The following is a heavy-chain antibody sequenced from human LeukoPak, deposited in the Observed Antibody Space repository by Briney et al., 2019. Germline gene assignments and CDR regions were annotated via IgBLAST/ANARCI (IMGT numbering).Heavy chain of an antibody. J-gene: IGHJ4*02. Sequence: GGSLQLSCAASGFPFSSYGMHWVRQAPGKGLEGVAVIWYDGSNKYYADSVKGRFTISRDNSKNTLYLQMNSLRAEDTAVYYCARAGAGIAAAGTFDYWGQGTLVTVSS. CDR3: ARAGAGIAAAGTFDY. CDR2: IWYDGSNK. V-gene: IGHV3-33*01. D-gene: IGHD6-13*01. CDR1: GFPFSSYG.